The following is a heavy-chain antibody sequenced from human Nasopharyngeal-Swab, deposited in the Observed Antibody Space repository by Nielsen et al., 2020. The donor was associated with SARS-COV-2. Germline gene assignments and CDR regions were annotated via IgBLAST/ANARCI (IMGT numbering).Heavy chain of an antibody. Sequence: GESLKISCKGSGSSFTRNWIGWVRQMPGKGLEWMGIIYPGDSDARYSPSFLGQVTISADKSINTAYLQWSSLKASDTAMYYCARQQIIGTTAPLGPFDIWGQGTMVTVSS. J-gene: IGHJ3*02. D-gene: IGHD1-1*01. CDR3: ARQQIIGTTAPLGPFDI. CDR1: GSSFTRNW. CDR2: IYPGDSDA. V-gene: IGHV5-51*01.